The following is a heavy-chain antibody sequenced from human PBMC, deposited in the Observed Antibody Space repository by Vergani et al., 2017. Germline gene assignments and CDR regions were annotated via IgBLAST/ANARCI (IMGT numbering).Heavy chain of an antibody. Sequence: VQLVESGGGLVKPGGSLRLSCAASGFTFSDYYMSWIRKAPGKGLEWVSAISGSGGNTFYTDSVKGRFTISRDNSKDTLYLQMNSLRVEDTAIYYCAKARDPNCKGGNCYSYYYGLDLWGQGTTVTVSS. CDR3: AKARDPNCKGGNCYSYYYGLDL. J-gene: IGHJ6*02. D-gene: IGHD2-15*01. CDR1: GFTFSDYY. CDR2: ISGSGGNT. V-gene: IGHV3-23*04.